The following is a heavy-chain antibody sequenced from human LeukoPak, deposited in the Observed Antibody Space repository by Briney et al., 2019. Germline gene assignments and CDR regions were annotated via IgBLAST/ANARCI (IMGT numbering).Heavy chain of an antibody. D-gene: IGHD3-22*01. CDR1: GGSFSGYY. Sequence: PSETLSLTCAVYGGSFSGYYWSWIRQPPGKGLEWIGEINHSGSTNYNPSLKSRVTISVDTSKNQFSLKLSSVTAADTAVYYCARRHYYDSSEDYWGQGTLVTVSS. CDR3: ARRHYYDSSEDY. V-gene: IGHV4-34*01. J-gene: IGHJ4*02. CDR2: INHSGST.